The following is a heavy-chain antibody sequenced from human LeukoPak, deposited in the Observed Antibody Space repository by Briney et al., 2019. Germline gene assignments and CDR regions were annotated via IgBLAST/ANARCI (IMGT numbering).Heavy chain of an antibody. J-gene: IGHJ4*02. CDR1: GLTFSSYA. D-gene: IGHD4-17*01. Sequence: GSLRLSCAASGLTFSSYAMHWVRQAPGKGLEWISYISATGSTIKYVDSVKGRFTISRDNAKNSLYLQMSSLRAEDTAVYYCARSTVTNYFDYWGQGTLVTVSS. CDR3: ARSTVTNYFDY. V-gene: IGHV3-48*03. CDR2: ISATGSTI.